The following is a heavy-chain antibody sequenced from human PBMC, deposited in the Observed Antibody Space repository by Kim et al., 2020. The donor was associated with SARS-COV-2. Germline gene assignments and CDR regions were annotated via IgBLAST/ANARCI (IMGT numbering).Heavy chain of an antibody. Sequence: YDADSVKGGFTISRDDAKNSLYLQMNSLRAEDTAVYYCARAVEMATSPGYWGQGTLVTVSS. CDR3: ARAVEMATSPGY. J-gene: IGHJ4*02. D-gene: IGHD5-12*01. V-gene: IGHV3-21*01.